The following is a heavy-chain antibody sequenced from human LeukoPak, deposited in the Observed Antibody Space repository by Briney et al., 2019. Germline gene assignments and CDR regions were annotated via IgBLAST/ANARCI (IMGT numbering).Heavy chain of an antibody. J-gene: IGHJ6*03. V-gene: IGHV3-7*01. CDR3: ARDRQAGRYYYYYYMDV. Sequence: GGSLRLSCAASGFPFSGYTMHWVRQAPGKGLEWVANIKQDGSEKYYVDSVKGRFTISRDNAKNSLYLQMNSLRAEDTAVYYCARDRQAGRYYYYYYMDVWGKGTTVTVSS. CDR1: GFPFSGYT. D-gene: IGHD6-6*01. CDR2: IKQDGSEK.